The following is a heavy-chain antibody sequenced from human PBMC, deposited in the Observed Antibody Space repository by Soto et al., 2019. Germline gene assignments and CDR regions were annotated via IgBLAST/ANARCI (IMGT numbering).Heavy chain of an antibody. D-gene: IGHD1-26*01. V-gene: IGHV4-4*02. CDR3: PRDPVAASGTAFDI. J-gene: IGHJ3*02. CDR2: IYHNENT. Sequence: QVQLQESGPGLVKPSGTLSLTCAVPGGSISSSYWWSWVRQPPGKGLEWIGEIYHNENTNYNPSLKSRVTISVDKSKSQFSLRLSSVTAADTAVYYCPRDPVAASGTAFDIWGQGTMVTVSS. CDR1: GGSISSSYW.